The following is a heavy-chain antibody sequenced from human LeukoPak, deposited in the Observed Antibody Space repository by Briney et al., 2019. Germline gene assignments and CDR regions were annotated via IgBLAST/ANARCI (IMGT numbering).Heavy chain of an antibody. CDR1: GFSLSGYW. V-gene: IGHV3-74*01. J-gene: IGHJ5*02. CDR3: ARDRGHNWFDP. Sequence: GGSLRLSCVASGFSLSGYWMYWVRQAPGKGLMYISRNNGDGSTTNYADVVKGRFTISRDNAKNTLYLQMNSLRAEDTAVYYCARDRGHNWFDPWGQGTLVTVSS. CDR2: NNGDGSTT.